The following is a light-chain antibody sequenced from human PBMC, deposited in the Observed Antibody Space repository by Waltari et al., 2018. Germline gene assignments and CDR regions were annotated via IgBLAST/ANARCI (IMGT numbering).Light chain of an antibody. CDR1: SGDIGVFPY. CDR2: AVS. CDR3: SSYTNSNTWV. Sequence: QSALTQPASVSGSPGQPITISCTGTSGDIGVFPYVSWYQQHPGKVPKLLIYAVSKRPSGVSNRVSGSKSGNTASLTISGLQAEDEADYYCSSYTNSNTWVFGGGTKLTVL. V-gene: IGLV2-14*03. J-gene: IGLJ3*02.